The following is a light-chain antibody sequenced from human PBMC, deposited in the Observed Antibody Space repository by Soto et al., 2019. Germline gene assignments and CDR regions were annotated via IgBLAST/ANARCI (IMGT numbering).Light chain of an antibody. CDR3: QSYDTSLSDVV. J-gene: IGLJ2*01. V-gene: IGLV2-14*03. CDR2: NVS. Sequence: QSALTQPASVSGSPGQSITISCTGTSSDVGGYNHVSWYQQYPGKVPKLLIYNVSHRPSGVSNRFSGSKSGNTASLTISGLQAEDEADYYCQSYDTSLSDVVFGGGTKVTVL. CDR1: SSDVGGYNH.